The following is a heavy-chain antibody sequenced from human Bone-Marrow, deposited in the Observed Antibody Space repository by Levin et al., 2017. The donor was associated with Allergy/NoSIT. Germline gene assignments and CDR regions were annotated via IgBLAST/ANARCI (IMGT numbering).Heavy chain of an antibody. V-gene: IGHV4-30-4*01. CDR2: IYYTGTT. D-gene: IGHD5-12*01. CDR3: ARKKNGDDGGYYFDY. Sequence: SETLSLTCTVSHGSVNSGDFYWSWIRQSPGKGLEWIGYIYYTGTTSYNPSLRSRVTLSVDTSKNQFSRQLSSVTAADTAVYFCARKKNGDDGGYYFDYWGQGILATVSS. J-gene: IGHJ4*02. CDR1: HGSVNSGDFY.